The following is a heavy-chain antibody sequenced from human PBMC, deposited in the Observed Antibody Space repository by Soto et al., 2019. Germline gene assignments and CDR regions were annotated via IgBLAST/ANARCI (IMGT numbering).Heavy chain of an antibody. D-gene: IGHD3-10*01. V-gene: IGHV1-69*02. Sequence: SVKVSCKASGGTFSSYTIIWVRQAPGQGLEWMGRIIPILGIANYAQKFQGRVTITADKSTSTAYMELSSLTSEDTAVYYCVRMRFGESNRPTYWFDSWGQGTLVTVSS. J-gene: IGHJ5*01. CDR2: IIPILGIA. CDR3: VRMRFGESNRPTYWFDS. CDR1: GGTFSSYT.